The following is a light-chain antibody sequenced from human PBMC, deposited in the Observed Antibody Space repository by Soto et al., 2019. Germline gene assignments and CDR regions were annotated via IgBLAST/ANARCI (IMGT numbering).Light chain of an antibody. CDR2: EVN. CDR1: SSDVGGSNY. J-gene: IGLJ2*01. V-gene: IGLV2-8*01. CDR3: SSYAGSPYVV. Sequence: QSALTQPPSASGSPGQSVTISCTGTSSDVGGSNYVSWYQQHPGRAPKLMIYEVNKRPSGVPDRFSGCKSASTASLTVSGLQAEDEADYCCSSYAGSPYVVFGGGTKLTVL.